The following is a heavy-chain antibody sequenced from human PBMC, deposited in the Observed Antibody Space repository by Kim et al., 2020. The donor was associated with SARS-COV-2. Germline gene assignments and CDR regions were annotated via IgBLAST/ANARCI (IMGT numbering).Heavy chain of an antibody. D-gene: IGHD6-13*01. J-gene: IGHJ4*02. Sequence: GGSLRLSCAASGFTFSSYSMNWVRQAPGKGLEWVSSISNSSSYIYYADSVKGRFTISRDNAKNSLYLQMNSLRAEDTAVYYCARGIAAAQGYWGQGTLVTVSS. V-gene: IGHV3-21*01. CDR2: ISNSSSYI. CDR3: ARGIAAAQGY. CDR1: GFTFSSYS.